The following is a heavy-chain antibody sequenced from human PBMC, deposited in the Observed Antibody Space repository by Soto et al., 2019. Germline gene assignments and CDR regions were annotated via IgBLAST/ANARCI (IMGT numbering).Heavy chain of an antibody. J-gene: IGHJ6*02. CDR2: INHSGST. CDR1: GGSFSGYY. D-gene: IGHD3-3*01. CDR3: ARGFVTIFGVGNYYYYGMDV. V-gene: IGHV4-34*01. Sequence: SETLSLTCAVYGGSFSGYYWSWIRQPPGKGLEWIGEINHSGSTNYNPSLKSRVTISVDTSKNQFSLKLSSVTAADTAVYYCARGFVTIFGVGNYYYYGMDVWGQGTTVTVPS.